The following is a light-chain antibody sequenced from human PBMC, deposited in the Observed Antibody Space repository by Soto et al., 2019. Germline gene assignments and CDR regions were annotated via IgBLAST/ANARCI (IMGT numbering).Light chain of an antibody. V-gene: IGKV1-39*01. J-gene: IGKJ2*01. Sequence: DIQTTQSPSSLSASVGDRVTITCRASQSISSYLNWYQQKPGKAPKLLNYAASSLQSGVPSRFSGSGSGTDFTLTISSLQPENFATYYCQQSYSTPYTFGQGTKLEIK. CDR2: AAS. CDR3: QQSYSTPYT. CDR1: QSISSY.